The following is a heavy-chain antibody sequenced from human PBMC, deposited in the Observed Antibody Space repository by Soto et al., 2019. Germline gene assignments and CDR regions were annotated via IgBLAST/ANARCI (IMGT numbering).Heavy chain of an antibody. J-gene: IGHJ3*02. CDR3: AKDIVVVPAAAFDI. CDR1: GFTFDDYA. D-gene: IGHD2-2*01. Sequence: GGSLRLSCAASGFTFDDYAMHWVRQAPGKGLEWVSGISWNSGSIGYADSVKGRFTISRDNAKNSLYLQMNSLRAEDTALYYCAKDIVVVPAAAFDIWGQGTMVTVSS. CDR2: ISWNSGSI. V-gene: IGHV3-9*01.